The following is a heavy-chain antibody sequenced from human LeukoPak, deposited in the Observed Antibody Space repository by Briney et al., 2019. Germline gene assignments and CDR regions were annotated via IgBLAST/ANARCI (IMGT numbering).Heavy chain of an antibody. CDR1: GYSFTRHW. V-gene: IGHV5-51*01. CDR2: ISPGDSDT. Sequence: GESLKISCEGSGYSFTRHWMAWVRQMPGKGLELMGIISPGDSDTRYSPSFQCQVTISADKSIITAYLQLRSLRASDTAIYYCARSRNDDGDFDLDYWGQGTLVTVSS. CDR3: ARSRNDDGDFDLDY. J-gene: IGHJ4*02. D-gene: IGHD4-17*01.